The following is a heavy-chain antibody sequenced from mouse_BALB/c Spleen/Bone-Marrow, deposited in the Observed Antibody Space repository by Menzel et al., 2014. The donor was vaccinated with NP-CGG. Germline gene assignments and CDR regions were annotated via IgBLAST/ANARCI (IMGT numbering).Heavy chain of an antibody. Sequence: VQLKDSGAELVKPGASVKLSCTASGFNIKDTYMHWVKQRPEQGLEWIGRIDPANGNTKYDPKFQGKATITADTSSNTAYLQLSSLTSEDTAVYYCARNGNYGAWFAYWGQGTPVTVSA. CDR2: IDPANGNT. CDR3: ARNGNYGAWFAY. D-gene: IGHD2-1*01. V-gene: IGHV14-3*02. CDR1: GFNIKDTY. J-gene: IGHJ3*01.